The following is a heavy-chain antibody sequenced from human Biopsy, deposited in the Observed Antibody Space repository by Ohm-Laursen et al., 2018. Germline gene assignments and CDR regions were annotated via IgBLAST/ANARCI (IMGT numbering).Heavy chain of an antibody. CDR1: GGSVSSSNYY. D-gene: IGHD1-26*01. CDR3: ARVGAGAPSIDYFDY. J-gene: IGHJ4*02. Sequence: SETLSLTCSVSGGSVSSSNYYWSWIRQPPGKGLEWIGYIYYSGSTNYNPSLRSRATISVDRSKNQFSLELSSVTAADTAVYYCARVGAGAPSIDYFDYWGQGALVTVSS. CDR2: IYYSGST. V-gene: IGHV4-61*01.